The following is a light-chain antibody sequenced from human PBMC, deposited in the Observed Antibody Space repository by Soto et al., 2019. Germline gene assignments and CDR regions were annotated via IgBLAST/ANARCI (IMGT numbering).Light chain of an antibody. CDR2: DVS. J-gene: IGLJ3*02. Sequence: QSALTQPASVSGSPRQSITISCTGTSSDVGAYNLVSWYQQHPGRAPKLFIFDVSDRPSGVSDRFSGSKSGNTASLTISGLQAEDEASYYCSSYTNTSTLVFGGGTKVTVL. CDR1: SSDVGAYNL. V-gene: IGLV2-14*02. CDR3: SSYTNTSTLV.